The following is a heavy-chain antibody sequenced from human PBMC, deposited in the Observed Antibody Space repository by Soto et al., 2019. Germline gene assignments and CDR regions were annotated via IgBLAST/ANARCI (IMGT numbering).Heavy chain of an antibody. V-gene: IGHV3-30-3*01. CDR3: ARNVDTAMVFDYYYYGMDV. D-gene: IGHD5-18*01. CDR1: GFTFSSYA. J-gene: IGHJ6*02. CDR2: ISYEGSNK. Sequence: GGSLRLSCAASGFTFSSYAIHWVRQAPGKGLEWVAVISYEGSNKYYADTVKGRFTITGDNSKNTQYLQMNSLRAEDMAVYYCARNVDTAMVFDYYYYGMDVWGQGTTVTVSS.